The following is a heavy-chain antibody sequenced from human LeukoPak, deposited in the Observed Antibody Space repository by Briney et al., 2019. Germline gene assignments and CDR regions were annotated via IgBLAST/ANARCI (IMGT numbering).Heavy chain of an antibody. CDR1: GYTFTDYY. D-gene: IGHD1-26*01. Sequence: ASVKVSCKASGYTFTDYYMHWVRQAPGQGLEWMGWINPNSGGTNYAQKFQGRVTMTRDTSISTAYMELSRLRSDDTAVYYCAREGPIVGATHLVDYWGPGTLVTVSS. CDR2: INPNSGGT. V-gene: IGHV1-2*02. CDR3: AREGPIVGATHLVDY. J-gene: IGHJ4*02.